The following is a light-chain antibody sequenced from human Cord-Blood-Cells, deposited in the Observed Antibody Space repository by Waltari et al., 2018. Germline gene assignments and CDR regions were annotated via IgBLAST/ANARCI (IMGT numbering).Light chain of an antibody. CDR2: DVS. CDR3: CSYAGSYTFAYV. J-gene: IGLJ1*01. V-gene: IGLV2-11*01. CDR1: SSDVGGYNY. Sequence: QSALPQPRSASGSPGQSVTISCPGTSSDVGGYNYVSWYQQHPGKAPKLMIYDVSKRPSGVPDRFSGSKSGNTASLTISGLLAEDEADYYCCSYAGSYTFAYVFGTGTKVTVL.